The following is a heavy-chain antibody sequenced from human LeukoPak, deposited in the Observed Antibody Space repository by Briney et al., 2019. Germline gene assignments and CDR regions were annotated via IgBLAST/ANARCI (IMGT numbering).Heavy chain of an antibody. Sequence: GGSLRLSYAASVFTFSSYAMSLLGQAPGKGLEGVSAISGSGGSTYYADSVKGRFTIPRDSSKNTLYLQMYSLSAEDTAVYYCAKEGSPGYARGFWGQGTLVTVSS. J-gene: IGHJ4*02. D-gene: IGHD5-18*01. CDR1: VFTFSSYA. V-gene: IGHV3-23*01. CDR2: ISGSGGST. CDR3: AKEGSPGYARGF.